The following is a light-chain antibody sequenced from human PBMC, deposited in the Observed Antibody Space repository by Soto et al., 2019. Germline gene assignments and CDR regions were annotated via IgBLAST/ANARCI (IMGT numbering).Light chain of an antibody. Sequence: QSALTQPASVSGSPGQSITIACTGTSSDVGGYDYVSWSQQNPRKAPKLIIFEVSNRPSGVSYRFSGSKSGNTASLAISGLEAEDEATYYCSSYSSSSTLVFGTGTKVTVL. CDR1: SSDVGGYDY. J-gene: IGLJ1*01. CDR3: SSYSSSSTLV. CDR2: EVS. V-gene: IGLV2-14*01.